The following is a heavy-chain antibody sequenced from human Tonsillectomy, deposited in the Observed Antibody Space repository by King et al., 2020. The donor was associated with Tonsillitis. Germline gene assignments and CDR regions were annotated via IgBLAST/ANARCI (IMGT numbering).Heavy chain of an antibody. CDR1: GYTFSVAW. Sequence: DVQLVESGGGLVKPGGSLRLSCEVSGYTFSVAWMTWVRQTPGKGLEWIGRITSKGSGETTDYAAPVKGRFTISRDDSKNMVYLQMNSLKTDDSAVYYCTHIVSPIGDYFGPWGQETLVTVSS. V-gene: IGHV3-15*01. CDR3: THIVSPIGDYFGP. CDR2: ITSKGSGETT. D-gene: IGHD5/OR15-5a*01. J-gene: IGHJ5*02.